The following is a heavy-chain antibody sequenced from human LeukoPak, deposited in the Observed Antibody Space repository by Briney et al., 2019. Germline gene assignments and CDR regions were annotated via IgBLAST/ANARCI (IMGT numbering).Heavy chain of an antibody. CDR1: GFTFSSYA. CDR3: AKDFGLPMFRGVSFGY. D-gene: IGHD3-10*01. V-gene: IGHV3-23*01. CDR2: ISGSGGST. Sequence: PGGSLRLSCAASGFTFSSYAMSWVRQAPGKGLEWVSTISGSGGSTYYADSVKGRFTISRDNSKNTLYLQMNSLRAEDTAVYYCAKDFGLPMFRGVSFGYWGQGTLVTVSS. J-gene: IGHJ4*02.